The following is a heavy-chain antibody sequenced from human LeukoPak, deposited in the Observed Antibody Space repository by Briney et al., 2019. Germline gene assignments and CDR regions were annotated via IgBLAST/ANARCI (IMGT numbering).Heavy chain of an antibody. Sequence: SGTLSLTCTVSGGSISSGGYYWSWIRQHPGKGLEWIGYIYYSGSTYYNPSLKSRVTISVDTSKNQFSLKLSSVTAADTAVYYCARELVRDSSGYYRLRAFDIWGQGTMVTVSS. J-gene: IGHJ3*02. D-gene: IGHD3-22*01. CDR1: GGSISSGGYY. V-gene: IGHV4-31*03. CDR3: ARELVRDSSGYYRLRAFDI. CDR2: IYYSGST.